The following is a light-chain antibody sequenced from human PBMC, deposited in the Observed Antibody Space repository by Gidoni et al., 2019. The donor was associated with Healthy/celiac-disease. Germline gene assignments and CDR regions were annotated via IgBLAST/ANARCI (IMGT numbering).Light chain of an antibody. J-gene: IGKJ3*01. CDR3: QQSYSTRVT. CDR1: QRISSY. CDR2: AAA. V-gene: IGKV1-39*01. Sequence: DIQMPQSPSSLSASVGDRVTITCRASQRISSYLNWYQQKPGKAPKLLIYAAASLQSGVPSRFSGSGSGTDFTLTISSLQPEDFATYYCQQSYSTRVTFXPXTKVDIK.